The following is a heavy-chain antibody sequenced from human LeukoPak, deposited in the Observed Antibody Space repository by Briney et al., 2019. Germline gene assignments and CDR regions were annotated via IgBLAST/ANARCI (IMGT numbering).Heavy chain of an antibody. J-gene: IGHJ3*01. V-gene: IGHV3-48*01. CDR1: GFTLSSYS. CDR3: ARDPRAIYYDSSGF. D-gene: IGHD3-22*01. CDR2: ISYSSGTI. Sequence: GGSLRLSCEASGFTLSSYSMNWVRQAPGKGLEWVSYISYSSGTIYYADSVKGRFTISRDNAKNSLYLQMNSLRAEDTAVYYCARDPRAIYYDSSGFWGQGTMVTVSS.